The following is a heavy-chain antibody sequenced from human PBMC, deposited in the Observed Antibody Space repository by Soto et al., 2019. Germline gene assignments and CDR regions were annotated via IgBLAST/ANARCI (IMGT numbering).Heavy chain of an antibody. J-gene: IGHJ3*02. CDR1: GYTFINYW. V-gene: IGHV5-51*01. CDR2: IYPGDSDT. CDR3: ARRSAYSGSGSYYPDSFDI. D-gene: IGHD3-10*01. Sequence: GESLKISCKGSGYTFINYWIAWVRQMPGKGLEWMGIIYPGDSDTRYSPSFHGQVTISADKSISAAYLQWSSLKASDTAMYYCARRSAYSGSGSYYPDSFDIWGQGTMVTVSS.